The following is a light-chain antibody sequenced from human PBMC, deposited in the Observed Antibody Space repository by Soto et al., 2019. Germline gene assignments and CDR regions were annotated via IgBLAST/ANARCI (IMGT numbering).Light chain of an antibody. CDR3: QQSYGTPLT. CDR2: AAS. CDR1: QSISNY. Sequence: DMEMTQSPSSLSASVGDRVTITCRASQSISNYLNWYQHKPGKVPKLLIYAASSLQSGVPTRFSGSGSGTDFTLTIISLPPEDFATYYCQQSYGTPLTFGGGTKIEIK. J-gene: IGKJ4*02. V-gene: IGKV1-39*01.